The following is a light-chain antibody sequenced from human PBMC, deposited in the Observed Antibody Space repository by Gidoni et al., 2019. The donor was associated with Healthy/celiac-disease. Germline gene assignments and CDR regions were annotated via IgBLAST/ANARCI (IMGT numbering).Light chain of an antibody. CDR2: AAS. CDR1: QSVSSY. Sequence: IVLTQSPATLSWSPGERATLSCRASQSVSSYLAWYQQKPGQAPRLLIYAASNRATGIPARFSGSGSGTDFTLTISSLEPEDFAVYYCQQRSNWSITFGQGTRLEIK. V-gene: IGKV3-11*01. CDR3: QQRSNWSIT. J-gene: IGKJ5*01.